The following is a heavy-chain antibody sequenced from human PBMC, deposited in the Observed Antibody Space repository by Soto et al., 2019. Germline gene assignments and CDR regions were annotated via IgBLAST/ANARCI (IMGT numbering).Heavy chain of an antibody. Sequence: QLVESGGGLVQPGRSLRLSCAASGFTFDDYAMHWVRQAPGTGLEWVSGISWSGDNMAYADSVKGRFITSRDNVKNSLYLQMNSLRVADTALYHCVKVSYSSLTTLGSAFCVWGQGTMVTVS. CDR3: VKVSYSSLTTLGSAFCV. D-gene: IGHD4-4*01. CDR1: GFTFDDYA. V-gene: IGHV3-9*01. CDR2: ISWSGDNM. J-gene: IGHJ3*01.